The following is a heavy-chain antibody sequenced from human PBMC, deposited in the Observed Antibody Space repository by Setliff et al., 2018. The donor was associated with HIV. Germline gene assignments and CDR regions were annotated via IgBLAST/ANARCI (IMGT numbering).Heavy chain of an antibody. CDR3: ARGIAALTASFDY. V-gene: IGHV5-51*01. J-gene: IGHJ4*02. CDR1: GYIFTGYW. CDR2: IYPRDSDT. Sequence: PGESLKISCQGSGYIFTGYWVGWVRQMAGKGLEWMGIIYPRDSDTKYSPSFQGQVTISADKAINTAYLQWMSLKASDTAMYYCARGIAALTASFDYWGQGSLVTVSS. D-gene: IGHD2-21*02.